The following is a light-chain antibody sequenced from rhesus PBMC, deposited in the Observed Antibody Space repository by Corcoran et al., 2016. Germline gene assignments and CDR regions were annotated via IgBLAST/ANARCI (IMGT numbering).Light chain of an antibody. CDR2: EVS. J-gene: IGKJ4*01. V-gene: IGKV2-104*02. Sequence: DIVMTQTPLSLLVTPGEPASISCRSSQSLLHSGGKTYLYWYLQKPGQSQQLLIYEVSNRASGVPDRLSGSGSGTDFTRKISRVEAKDVGVYYCMQGIQLPLTFGGGTKVELK. CDR1: QSLLHSGGKTY. CDR3: MQGIQLPLT.